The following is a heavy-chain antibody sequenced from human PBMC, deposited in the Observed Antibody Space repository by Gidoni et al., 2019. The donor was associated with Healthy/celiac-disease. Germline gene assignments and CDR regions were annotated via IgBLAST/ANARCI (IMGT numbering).Heavy chain of an antibody. CDR3: AKPYCSSTSCYHWYYYYYGMDV. J-gene: IGHJ6*02. CDR2: ISYDGSNK. Sequence: QVQLVESGGGVVQPGRSLRLSCAASGFTFSSYGMHGVRQAPGKGLEWVAVISYDGSNKYYADSVKGRFTISRDNSKNTLYLQMNSLRAEDTAVYYCAKPYCSSTSCYHWYYYYYGMDVWGQGTTVTVSS. V-gene: IGHV3-30*18. CDR1: GFTFSSYG. D-gene: IGHD2-2*01.